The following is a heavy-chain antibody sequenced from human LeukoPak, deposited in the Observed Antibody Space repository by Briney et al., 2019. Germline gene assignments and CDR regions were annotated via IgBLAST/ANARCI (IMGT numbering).Heavy chain of an antibody. J-gene: IGHJ4*02. CDR2: MYYSGTT. CDR3: ARLPMAVTPHVDY. V-gene: IGHV4-59*01. CDR1: GGSITSYY. D-gene: IGHD2-21*02. Sequence: TETLSLTCTVSGGSITSYYRSWIRQSPGKGLEWIGFMYYSGTTNYNPSLKSRVTISLGMSKNQFSLKLSSVTAADTAVYYCARLPMAVTPHVDYWGQGTLVIVSS.